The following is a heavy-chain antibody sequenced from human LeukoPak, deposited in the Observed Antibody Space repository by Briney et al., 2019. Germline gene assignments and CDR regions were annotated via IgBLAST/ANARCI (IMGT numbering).Heavy chain of an antibody. CDR2: IYYSGST. CDR1: GGSISSYY. CDR3: ARVGGSSGWYFFGAFDI. D-gene: IGHD6-19*01. V-gene: IGHV4-59*01. Sequence: SETLSLTCTVSGGSISSYYWSWIRQPPGKGLEWIGYIYYSGSTNYNPSLKSRVTISVDTSKNQSSLKLSSVTAADTAVYYCARVGGSSGWYFFGAFDIWGQGTMVTVSS. J-gene: IGHJ3*02.